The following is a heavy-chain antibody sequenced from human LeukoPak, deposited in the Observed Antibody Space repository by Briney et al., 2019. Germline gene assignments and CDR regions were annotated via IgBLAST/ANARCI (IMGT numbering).Heavy chain of an antibody. V-gene: IGHV4-59*01. J-gene: IGHJ4*02. D-gene: IGHD6-25*01. Sequence: SETLSLTCIVSYGSISSYYWSWIRQPPGEGLEWIGQIYSSGITNYSPSLKSRVTISVDTSKNQFSLKLTSVTAADTAVYFCARSGGFGSDYWGQGTLVTVSS. CDR1: YGSISSYY. CDR2: IYSSGIT. CDR3: ARSGGFGSDY.